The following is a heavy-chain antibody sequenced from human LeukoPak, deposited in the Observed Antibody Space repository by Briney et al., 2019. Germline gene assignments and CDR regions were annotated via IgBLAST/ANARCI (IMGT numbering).Heavy chain of an antibody. D-gene: IGHD3-10*01. CDR3: ARANDMVRGSSPYYFDY. Sequence: SETLSLTCTVSGGSISSSSYYWGWIRQPPGKGLEWIGSIYYSGSTYYNPSLKSRVTISVDTSKNQFSLKLSSMTAADTAVYYCARANDMVRGSSPYYFDYWGQGTLVTVSS. CDR1: GGSISSSSYY. V-gene: IGHV4-39*07. CDR2: IYYSGST. J-gene: IGHJ4*02.